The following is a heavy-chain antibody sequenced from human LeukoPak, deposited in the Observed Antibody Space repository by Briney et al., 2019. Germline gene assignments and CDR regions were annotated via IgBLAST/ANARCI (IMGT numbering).Heavy chain of an antibody. CDR2: ISVYNGNT. CDR1: VYTYTSYG. J-gene: IGHJ3*02. CDR3: ARKCGGSCYQAFDI. Sequence: ASVKVSCKASVYTYTSYGISWVRQAPGQGLEWMGWISVYNGNTNYVQKLQGRVTMTTDTSTSTAYMELRSLRSDDTGVYYCARKCGGSCYQAFDIWGQGTMVTVSS. V-gene: IGHV1-18*01. D-gene: IGHD2-15*01.